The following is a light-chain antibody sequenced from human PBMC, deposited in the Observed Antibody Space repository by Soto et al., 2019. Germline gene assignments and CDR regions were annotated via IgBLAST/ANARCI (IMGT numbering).Light chain of an antibody. Sequence: EIVLTQSPATLPLSPGERATLSCRASQSVSSYLAWYQQKPGQAPRRLIYDASNRATRIPASFSRSASGTDFTLTIRSLEREDFAVYYCQQRSNWPLTFGGGTKVEIK. V-gene: IGKV3-11*01. J-gene: IGKJ4*01. CDR2: DAS. CDR1: QSVSSY. CDR3: QQRSNWPLT.